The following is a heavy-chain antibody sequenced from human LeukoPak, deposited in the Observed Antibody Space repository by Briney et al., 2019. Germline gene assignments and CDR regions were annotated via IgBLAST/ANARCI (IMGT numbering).Heavy chain of an antibody. J-gene: IGHJ4*02. CDR3: ATSPGGRWLILPTDFDY. CDR1: GGTFSSYA. D-gene: IGHD3-16*01. CDR2: INPIFGTA. Sequence: SVKVSCKASGGTFSSYAISWVRQAPGQGLEWMGGINPIFGTANYAQKFQGRVTITADESTSTAYMELSSLRSEDTAVYYCATSPGGRWLILPTDFDYWGQGTLVTVSS. V-gene: IGHV1-69*01.